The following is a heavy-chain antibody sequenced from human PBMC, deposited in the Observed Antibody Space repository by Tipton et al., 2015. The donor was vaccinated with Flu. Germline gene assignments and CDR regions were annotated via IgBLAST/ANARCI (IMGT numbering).Heavy chain of an antibody. J-gene: IGHJ4*02. CDR3: AGRGYSGYESVF. Sequence: GLVKPSETLSLNCTVSGGSMSSYYWNWIRQPPGKGLEWIGYVYYRGTTNYNPSLKSRVTISVDTSTNQFSLRLTSVTAADTALYYCAGRGYSGYESVFWGQGILVTVSS. V-gene: IGHV4-59*08. D-gene: IGHD5-12*01. CDR2: VYYRGTT. CDR1: GGSMSSYY.